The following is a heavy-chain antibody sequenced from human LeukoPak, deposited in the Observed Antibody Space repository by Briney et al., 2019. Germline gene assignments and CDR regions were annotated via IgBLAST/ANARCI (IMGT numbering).Heavy chain of an antibody. D-gene: IGHD7-27*01. Sequence: PSETLSLTCTVSGGSISTYYWSWIRQPAGKGLEWIGRVYSSGSTDYNPSLKRRVTMSVDTSKNQFSLKLSSVTAADTAVYYCARDLLLGNGGAWGQGTLVTVSS. V-gene: IGHV4-4*07. CDR2: VYSSGST. J-gene: IGHJ4*02. CDR1: GGSISTYY. CDR3: ARDLLLGNGGA.